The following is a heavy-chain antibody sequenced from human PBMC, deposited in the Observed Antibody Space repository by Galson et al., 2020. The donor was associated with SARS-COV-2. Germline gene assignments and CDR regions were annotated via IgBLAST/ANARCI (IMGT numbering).Heavy chain of an antibody. CDR2: IYYSGST. J-gene: IGHJ6*02. D-gene: IGHD5-18*01. CDR1: AGSISSGGYY. CDR3: ARAVLGYSYGMVDYYYYYGMDV. V-gene: IGHV4-31*03. Sequence: SETLSLTCTVSAGSISSGGYYWSWIRQHPGKGLEWIGYIYYSGSTYYNPSLKSRVTISVDTSKNQFSLKLSSVTAADTAVYYCARAVLGYSYGMVDYYYYYGMDVWGQGTTVTVSS.